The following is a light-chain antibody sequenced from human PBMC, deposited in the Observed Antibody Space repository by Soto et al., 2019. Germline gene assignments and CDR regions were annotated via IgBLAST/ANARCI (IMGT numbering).Light chain of an antibody. J-gene: IGKJ1*01. CDR1: QSISNY. CDR3: QQYNSYRT. Sequence: DIQMTQSPSSLSASVGDRVTITCRASQSISNYLNWYQQKPGKAPNLLIHAASTLQSGVPSRFSGSGSGTDFTLTINNLQPDDFATYYCQQYNSYRTFGQGTKVDIK. V-gene: IGKV1-39*01. CDR2: AAS.